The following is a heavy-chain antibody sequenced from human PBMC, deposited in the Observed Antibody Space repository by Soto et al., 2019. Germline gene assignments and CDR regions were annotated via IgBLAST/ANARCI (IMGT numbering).Heavy chain of an antibody. CDR2: IYYSGST. J-gene: IGHJ5*02. CDR3: ARDRYYDFWSGPEGYNWFDP. Sequence: PSETLSLTCTVSGGSISSGDYYWSWIRQPPGEGLEWIGYIYYSGSTYYNPSLKSRVTISVDTSKNQFSLKLSSVTAADTAVYYCARDRYYDFWSGPEGYNWFDPWGQGTLVTVSS. V-gene: IGHV4-30-4*01. CDR1: GGSISSGDYY. D-gene: IGHD3-3*01.